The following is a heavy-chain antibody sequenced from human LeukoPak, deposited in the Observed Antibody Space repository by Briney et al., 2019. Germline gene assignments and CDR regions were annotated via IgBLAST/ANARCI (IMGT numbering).Heavy chain of an antibody. Sequence: GGPLRLSCVASGFTFYDYGMSWVRQVPGKGLEWVSGISWNGGSTGYADSVKGRFTISRDNAKKSLYLQMNSLRAEDTALYHCARHGVNGDYWSGYYYYMDVWGKGTTVTISS. D-gene: IGHD4-17*01. J-gene: IGHJ6*03. CDR2: ISWNGGST. V-gene: IGHV3-20*01. CDR3: ARHGVNGDYWSGYYYYMDV. CDR1: GFTFYDYG.